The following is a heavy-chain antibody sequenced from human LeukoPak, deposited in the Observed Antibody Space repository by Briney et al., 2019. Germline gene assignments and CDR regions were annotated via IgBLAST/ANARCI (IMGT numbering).Heavy chain of an antibody. CDR3: ARGLRVRGVSWPRLGGDAFDI. J-gene: IGHJ3*02. CDR2: IYHSGST. V-gene: IGHV4-30-2*01. D-gene: IGHD3-10*01. Sequence: SETLSLTCAVSGGSISSGGYFWSWIRQPPGRGLEWIGYIYHSGSTYYNPSLKSRVTISVDRSKNQFSLKLSSVTPADTAVYYCARGLRVRGVSWPRLGGDAFDIWGQGTMVTVSS. CDR1: GGSISSGGYF.